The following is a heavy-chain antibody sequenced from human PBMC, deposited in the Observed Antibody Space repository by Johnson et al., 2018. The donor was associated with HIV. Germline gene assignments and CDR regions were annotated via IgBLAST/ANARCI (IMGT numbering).Heavy chain of an antibody. CDR3: TTGPLRSSRGAFDI. J-gene: IGHJ3*02. D-gene: IGHD2-2*01. Sequence: HVQLVESGGGVVQPGRSLRLSCAASGFTFNNYGMHWVRQAPGKGLEWVGVIWYDGGTKYYTAPVKGRFTISRDDSKNTLYLQMNSLTIEDTAVYYCTTGPLRSSRGAFDIWGQGTMVTVSS. CDR1: GFTFNNYG. V-gene: IGHV3-33*01. CDR2: IWYDGGTK.